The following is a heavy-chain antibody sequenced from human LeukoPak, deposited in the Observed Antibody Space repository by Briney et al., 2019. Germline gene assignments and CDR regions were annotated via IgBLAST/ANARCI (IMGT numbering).Heavy chain of an antibody. CDR3: AREGGSSWYVEGAWFDP. V-gene: IGHV3-23*01. CDR1: GFTFSNYA. Sequence: PGGSLRLSCTATGFTFSNYAISWVRQAPGKGLEWVSLIGDSDDNTHYADSVKGRFTISRDNAKNSLYLQMNSLRAEDTAVYYCAREGGSSWYVEGAWFDPWGQGTLVTVSS. J-gene: IGHJ5*02. CDR2: IGDSDDNT. D-gene: IGHD6-13*01.